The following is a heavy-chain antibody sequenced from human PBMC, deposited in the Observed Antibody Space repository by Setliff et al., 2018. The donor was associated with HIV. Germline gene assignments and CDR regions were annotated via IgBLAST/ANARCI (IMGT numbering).Heavy chain of an antibody. CDR1: GYTFTTYD. CDR2: MNPNSGNT. Sequence: ASVKVSCKASGYTFTTYDINWVRQAAGQGLEWMGWMNPNSGNTGYAQRFQGRLTMTRNTSISTAYMELNSLMSEDTGVYFCAIRRAVVVATTRRVLDIWGHGTRVTASS. V-gene: IGHV1-8*02. CDR3: AIRRAVVVATTRRVLDI. D-gene: IGHD2-15*01. J-gene: IGHJ3*02.